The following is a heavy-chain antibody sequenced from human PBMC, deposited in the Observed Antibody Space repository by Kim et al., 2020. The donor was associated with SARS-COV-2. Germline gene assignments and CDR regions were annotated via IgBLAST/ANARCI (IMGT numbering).Heavy chain of an antibody. CDR2: ISYDGSYK. V-gene: IGHV3-30*18. J-gene: IGHJ4*02. Sequence: GGSLRLSCAASGFTFSGYGMHWVRQAPGRGLEWVAVISYDGSYKDDAGSVEGRFTISRDNSKNILYLQMNSPSVEDTAVYYCAKEVHVDTAMWGQGTLVTVFS. D-gene: IGHD5-18*01. CDR3: AKEVHVDTAM. CDR1: GFTFSGYG.